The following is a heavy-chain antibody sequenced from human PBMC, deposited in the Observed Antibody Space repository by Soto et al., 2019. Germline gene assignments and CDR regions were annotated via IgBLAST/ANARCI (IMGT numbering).Heavy chain of an antibody. CDR1: GFNVNTNY. D-gene: IGHD3-10*01. V-gene: IGHV3-53*01. Sequence: GGSLRLSCAVSGFNVNTNYLTWVRQAPGKGLEWVSFIYSDGTTDYADSVKGRFTIFRDNSKNTVDLQMNSLRAEDTAVYYCASRTWDLGGFDPWGQGTLVTVSS. CDR3: ASRTWDLGGFDP. CDR2: IYSDGTT. J-gene: IGHJ5*02.